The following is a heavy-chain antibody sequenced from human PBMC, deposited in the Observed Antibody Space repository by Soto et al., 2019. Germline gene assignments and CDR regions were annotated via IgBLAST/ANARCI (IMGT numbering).Heavy chain of an antibody. V-gene: IGHV3-30-3*01. Sequence: GGSLRLSCAASGFTFSSYAMHWVRQAPGKGLEWVAVISYDGSSKYYADSVKGRFTISRDNSKNTLYLQMNSLRAEDTAVYYCAGLRRYDFWSGEDPFDYWGQGTLVTVSS. D-gene: IGHD3-3*01. J-gene: IGHJ4*02. CDR1: GFTFSSYA. CDR2: ISYDGSSK. CDR3: AGLRRYDFWSGEDPFDY.